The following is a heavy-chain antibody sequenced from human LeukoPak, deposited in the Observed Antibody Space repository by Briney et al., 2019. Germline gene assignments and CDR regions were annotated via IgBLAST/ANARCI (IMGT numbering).Heavy chain of an antibody. V-gene: IGHV1-3*01. J-gene: IGHJ4*02. CDR2: INAGNGNT. D-gene: IGHD3-16*01. Sequence: ASVKVSCKASGYAFTSYAMHWVRQAPGQRLEWMGWINAGNGNTKYSQNLRGRVTITRDTSTNTVYMEMSSLISEDTAVYYCARVGFGEPFHYWGQGTLVTVSS. CDR3: ARVGFGEPFHY. CDR1: GYAFTSYA.